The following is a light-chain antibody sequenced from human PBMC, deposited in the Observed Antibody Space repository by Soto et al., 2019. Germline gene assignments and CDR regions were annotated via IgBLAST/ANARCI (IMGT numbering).Light chain of an antibody. CDR1: QSISSY. V-gene: IGKV1-39*01. J-gene: IGKJ5*01. Sequence: DIQMTQSPFSLSASIGDRVTITCRASQSISSYLNWYQQKPGKAPKLLIYAASSLQSGVPSRFSGSGSGTDFTLTISSLQPEDFATYYCQQSYSTPITFGQGTLLEI. CDR2: AAS. CDR3: QQSYSTPIT.